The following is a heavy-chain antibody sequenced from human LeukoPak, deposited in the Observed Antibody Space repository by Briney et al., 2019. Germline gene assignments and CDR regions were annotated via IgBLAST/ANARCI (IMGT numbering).Heavy chain of an antibody. CDR1: GGSISSDSYY. D-gene: IGHD4-17*01. V-gene: IGHV4-39*01. Sequence: SVTLSLTCTVSGGSISSDSYYWGWIRQPPGKGLEWIGSIYYSGSTYYNPSLKSRVTISVDTSKNQFSLKLSSVTAADTAVYYCARRATVTPEAMEDYWGQGTLVTVSS. CDR3: ARRATVTPEAMEDY. CDR2: IYYSGST. J-gene: IGHJ4*02.